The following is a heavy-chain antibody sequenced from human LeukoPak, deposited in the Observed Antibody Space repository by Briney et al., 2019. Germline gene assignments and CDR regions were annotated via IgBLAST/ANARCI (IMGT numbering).Heavy chain of an antibody. V-gene: IGHV4-59*01. CDR1: GGSISGFT. Sequence: PSETLSLTCTVSGGSISGFTWSWIRQPPGKEPEWIGYIDYIGSTNYNPSLKSRVTISVDTSKNQVSLKLSSVTAADTALYYCARGRVSYRRPDAFDIWGQGTMVTVSS. CDR2: IDYIGST. D-gene: IGHD2-8*01. CDR3: ARGRVSYRRPDAFDI. J-gene: IGHJ3*02.